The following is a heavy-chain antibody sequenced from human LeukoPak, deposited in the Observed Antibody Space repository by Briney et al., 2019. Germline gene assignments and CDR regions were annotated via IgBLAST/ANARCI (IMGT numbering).Heavy chain of an antibody. CDR2: IIPIFGTA. J-gene: IGHJ5*02. CDR3: ARGLVPAASDRWFDP. Sequence: ASVKVSCKASGGTFSSYAISWVRQAPGQGLEWMGGIIPIFGTANYAQKFQGRVTITADESTSTAYMELSSLRSEDTAVYYCARGLVPAASDRWFDPWGQGTLVTVSS. CDR1: GGTFSSYA. D-gene: IGHD2-2*01. V-gene: IGHV1-69*13.